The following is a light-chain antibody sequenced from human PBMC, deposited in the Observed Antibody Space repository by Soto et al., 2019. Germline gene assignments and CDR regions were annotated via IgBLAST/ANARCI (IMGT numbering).Light chain of an antibody. CDR1: QSVSSTY. Sequence: EIVLTQSPGTLSLSPGERATLSCRASQSVSSTYLAWYQQKPGQAPRLLIYGASSRATGIPDRFSGSGSGTYFTLTISRLDPEDFAVYYCQQYGSPITFGQGTRLEIK. J-gene: IGKJ5*01. CDR3: QQYGSPIT. CDR2: GAS. V-gene: IGKV3-20*01.